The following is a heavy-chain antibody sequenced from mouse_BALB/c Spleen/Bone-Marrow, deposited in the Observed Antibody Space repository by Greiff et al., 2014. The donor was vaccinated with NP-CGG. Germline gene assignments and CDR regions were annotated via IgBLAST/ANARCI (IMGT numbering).Heavy chain of an antibody. V-gene: IGHV1-18*01. D-gene: IGHD1-1*01. CDR1: GYTFTEYT. J-gene: IGHJ3*01. CDR3: AREAYYYSSSPGWFAY. Sequence: EVKLQESGPELVKPGASVKISCKTSGYTFTEYTMHWVKQSHGKSLEWIGGINPNNGGTSYNQKFKGKATLTVDKSSSTAYMELRSLTSEDSAVYYCAREAYYYSSSPGWFAYWGQGTLVTVSA. CDR2: INPNNGGT.